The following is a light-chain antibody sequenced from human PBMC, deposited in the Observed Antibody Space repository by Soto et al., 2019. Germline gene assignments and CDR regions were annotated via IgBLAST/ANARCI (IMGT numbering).Light chain of an antibody. Sequence: EIVMTQSPATLSESPGETATLSCRASQSVSYNLAWYQQKPGQGPRLLIYGAFTRATGIPARFSGSGSGTEFTLTISSLQSEDFAICYCQQYKNWPPLTFGGGTKVEIK. CDR3: QQYKNWPPLT. CDR2: GAF. V-gene: IGKV3-15*01. CDR1: QSVSYN. J-gene: IGKJ4*01.